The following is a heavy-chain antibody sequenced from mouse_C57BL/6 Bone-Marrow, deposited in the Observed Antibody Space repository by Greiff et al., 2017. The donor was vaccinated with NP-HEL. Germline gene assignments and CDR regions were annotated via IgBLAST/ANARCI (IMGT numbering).Heavy chain of an antibody. CDR1: GYTFTDYE. CDR3: TREGDYGNSHAY. Sequence: VQLQQSGAELVRPGASVTLSCKASGYTFTDYEMHWVKQTPVHGLEWIGAIDPETGGTAYNQKFKGKAILTADKSSSTAYMELRSLTSEDSAVYYCTREGDYGNSHAYWGQGTLVTVSA. D-gene: IGHD2-1*01. J-gene: IGHJ3*01. V-gene: IGHV1-15*01. CDR2: IDPETGGT.